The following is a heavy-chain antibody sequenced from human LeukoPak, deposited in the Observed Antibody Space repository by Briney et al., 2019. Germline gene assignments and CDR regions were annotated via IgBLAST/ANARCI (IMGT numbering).Heavy chain of an antibody. V-gene: IGHV4-4*07. CDR3: ARLSYYYDSSGYYYFDY. CDR1: GGSISSYY. D-gene: IGHD3-22*01. Sequence: SETLSLTCTVSGGSISSYYWSWIRQPAGKGLEWIGRIYTSGSTNYNPSLKSRVTISVDTSKNQFSLKLSSVTAADTAVYYCARLSYYYDSSGYYYFDYWGQGTLVTVSS. J-gene: IGHJ4*02. CDR2: IYTSGST.